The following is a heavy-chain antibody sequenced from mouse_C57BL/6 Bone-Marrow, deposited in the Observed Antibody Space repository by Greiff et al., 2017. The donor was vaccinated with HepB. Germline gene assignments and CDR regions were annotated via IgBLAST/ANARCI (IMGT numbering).Heavy chain of an antibody. CDR1: GFTFSSYT. CDR2: ISGGGGNT. Sequence: EVNLVESGGGLVKPGGSLKLSCAASGFTFSSYTMSWVRQTPEKRLEWVATISGGGGNTYYPDSVKGRFTISRDNAKNTLYLQMSSLRSEDTALYYCARHPYSNYWFAYWGQGTLVTVSA. CDR3: ARHPYSNYWFAY. D-gene: IGHD2-5*01. J-gene: IGHJ3*01. V-gene: IGHV5-9*01.